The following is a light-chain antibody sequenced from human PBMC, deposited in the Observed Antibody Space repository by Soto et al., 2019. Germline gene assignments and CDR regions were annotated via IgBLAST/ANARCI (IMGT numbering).Light chain of an antibody. Sequence: DIQMTQSPSSLSASVGARVTITCRSSPYIGTYLNWFQQKPGKAPKLLIYTASNSQSGVPLRFSCSGSGTDFTLTITSLQPYDFATYSCQQTYSTLYTFGQGTTLEIK. CDR1: PYIGTY. J-gene: IGKJ2*01. V-gene: IGKV1-39*01. CDR3: QQTYSTLYT. CDR2: TAS.